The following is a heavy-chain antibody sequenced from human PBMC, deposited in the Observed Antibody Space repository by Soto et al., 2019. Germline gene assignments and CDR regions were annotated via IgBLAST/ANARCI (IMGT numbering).Heavy chain of an antibody. CDR3: ARGPPSYGSGRYYGYYYYYYMDV. V-gene: IGHV3-11*01. CDR1: GFTFSDYY. Sequence: QVQLVESGGGLVKPGGSLRLSCAASGFTFSDYYMSWIRQAPGKGLEWVSYISSSGSTIYYADSVKGRLTISRNNAKNSLYLQMNSLRAEYTAVYYCARGPPSYGSGRYYGYYYYYYMDVWGKGTTVTVSS. D-gene: IGHD3-10*01. CDR2: ISSSGSTI. J-gene: IGHJ6*03.